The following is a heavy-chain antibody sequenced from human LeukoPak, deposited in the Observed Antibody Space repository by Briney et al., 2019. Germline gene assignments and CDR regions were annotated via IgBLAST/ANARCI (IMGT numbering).Heavy chain of an antibody. Sequence: GGSLRLSCAASGFTFSTYAMSWVRQAPGKGLEWVSAISGSAGSTYYADSVKGRFTISRDNSKNTLYLQMNSLRAEDTAVYYCAKLPYCSSTSCIDYWGQGTLVTVSS. CDR2: ISGSAGST. CDR3: AKLPYCSSTSCIDY. V-gene: IGHV3-23*01. J-gene: IGHJ4*02. CDR1: GFTFSTYA. D-gene: IGHD2-2*01.